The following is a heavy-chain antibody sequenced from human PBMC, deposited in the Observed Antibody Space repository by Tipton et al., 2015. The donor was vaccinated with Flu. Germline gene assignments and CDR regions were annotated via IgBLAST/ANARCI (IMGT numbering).Heavy chain of an antibody. CDR1: GFTFSSDW. J-gene: IGHJ4*02. CDR2: IKEDGSEK. D-gene: IGHD2-15*01. Sequence: SLRLSCAASGFTFSSDWMSWVRQAPGKGLEWVANIKEDGSEKNYVHSVKGRFTISRDNAQTPLFLQMNSLRAEDTAVYYCGKGYGGSSWGQGTLVTVSS. V-gene: IGHV3-7*01. CDR3: GKGYGGSS.